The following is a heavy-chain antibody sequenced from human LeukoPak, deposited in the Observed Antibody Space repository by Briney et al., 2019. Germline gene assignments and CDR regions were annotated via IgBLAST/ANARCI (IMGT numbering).Heavy chain of an antibody. J-gene: IGHJ6*03. V-gene: IGHV3-43D*03. CDR2: ISWDGGST. CDR1: GFTFDDYA. Sequence: GGSLRLSCAASGFTFDDYAMHWVRQAPGKGLEWVSLISWDGGSTYYADSVKGRFTISRDNSKNSLYLQMNSLRAGDTALYYCAKGLVEDYYYMDVWGKGTTVTVSS. CDR3: AKGLVEDYYYMDV.